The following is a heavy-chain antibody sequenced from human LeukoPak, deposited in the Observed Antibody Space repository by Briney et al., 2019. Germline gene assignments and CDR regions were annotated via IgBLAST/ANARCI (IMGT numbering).Heavy chain of an antibody. CDR3: ARHVKSIAAHKWFDP. CDR2: INHSGST. Sequence: SETLSLTCAVYGGSFSGYYWSWIRQPPGKGLEWIGEINHSGSTNYNPSPKSRVTISVDTSKNQFSLKLSSVTAADTAVYYCARHVKSIAAHKWFDPWGQGTLVTVSS. CDR1: GGSFSGYY. J-gene: IGHJ5*02. D-gene: IGHD6-6*01. V-gene: IGHV4-34*01.